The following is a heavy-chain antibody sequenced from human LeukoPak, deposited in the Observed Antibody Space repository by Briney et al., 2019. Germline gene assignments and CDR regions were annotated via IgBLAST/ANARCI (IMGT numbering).Heavy chain of an antibody. CDR3: AKDGYFYDSSGPYFDY. CDR1: GFFFSAYG. J-gene: IGHJ4*02. D-gene: IGHD3-22*01. CDR2: ISYDGSNK. V-gene: IGHV3-30*18. Sequence: GKSLTLSCAASGFFFSAYGIHWVRQAPGKGLEWVAVISYDGSNKYYADSVKGRFTISRDNSKNTLYLQMNSLRAEDTAVYYCAKDGYFYDSSGPYFDYWGQGTLVTVSS.